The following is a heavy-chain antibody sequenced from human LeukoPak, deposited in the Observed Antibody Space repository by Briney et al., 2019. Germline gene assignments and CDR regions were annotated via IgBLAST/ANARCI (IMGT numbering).Heavy chain of an antibody. J-gene: IGHJ4*02. V-gene: IGHV1-2*02. D-gene: IGHD5-12*01. CDR1: GYTFTGYY. Sequence: EASVKVSCKASGYTFTGYYMHWVRQAPGQELEWMGWINPNNGGTNYAQKFQGRVTMTRDTSINTAYMELSGLTSDDTALYYCARDEWLFDYWGQGTLVAVSS. CDR3: ARDEWLFDY. CDR2: INPNNGGT.